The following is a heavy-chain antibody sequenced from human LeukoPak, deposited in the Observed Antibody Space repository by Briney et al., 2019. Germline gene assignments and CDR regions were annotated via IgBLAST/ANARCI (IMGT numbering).Heavy chain of an antibody. V-gene: IGHV1-58*02. CDR1: GFTFTSSA. Sequence: SVKVSCKASGFTFTSSAMQWVRQARGQRLEWTGWIVVGSGNTNYAQKFQERVTITRDMSTSTAYMELSSLRSEDTAVYYCAAVPRYYDFWSGHYYYMDVWGKGTTVTVSS. J-gene: IGHJ6*03. D-gene: IGHD3-3*01. CDR2: IVVGSGNT. CDR3: AAVPRYYDFWSGHYYYMDV.